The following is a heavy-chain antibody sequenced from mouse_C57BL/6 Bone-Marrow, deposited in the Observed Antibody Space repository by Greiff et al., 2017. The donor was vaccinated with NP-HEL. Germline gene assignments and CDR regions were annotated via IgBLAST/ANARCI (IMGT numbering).Heavy chain of an antibody. V-gene: IGHV3-6*01. Sequence: EVQVVESGPGLVKPSQSLSLTCSVTGYSITSGYYWNWIRQFPGNKLEWMGYISYDGSNNYNPSLKNRISITRDTSKNQFFLKLNSVTTEDTATYYCASSTVVATYWYFDVWGTGTTVTVSS. D-gene: IGHD1-1*01. J-gene: IGHJ1*03. CDR3: ASSTVVATYWYFDV. CDR2: ISYDGSN. CDR1: GYSITSGYY.